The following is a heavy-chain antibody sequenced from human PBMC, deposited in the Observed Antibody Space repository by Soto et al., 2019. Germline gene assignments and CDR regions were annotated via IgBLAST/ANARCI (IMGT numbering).Heavy chain of an antibody. D-gene: IGHD6-6*01. CDR3: ARYYGIAAYYDY. Sequence: QLQLQESGPGLVKPSETLSLTCTVSGGSISSSSYYWGWIRQPPGKGLEWIGSIYYSGSTYYNPSLKSRVTISVDTSKNQFSLKLSSVTAADTAVYYCARYYGIAAYYDYWGQGTLVTVSS. V-gene: IGHV4-39*01. CDR2: IYYSGST. CDR1: GGSISSSSYY. J-gene: IGHJ4*02.